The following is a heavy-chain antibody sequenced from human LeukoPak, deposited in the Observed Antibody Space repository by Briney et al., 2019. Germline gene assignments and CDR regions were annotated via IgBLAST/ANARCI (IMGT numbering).Heavy chain of an antibody. CDR2: ISSSGSTI. D-gene: IGHD3-10*01. CDR1: GFTFSSYE. V-gene: IGHV3-48*03. J-gene: IGHJ6*04. CDR3: ARAGRLWFGESQRQDV. Sequence: GGSLRLSCAASGFTFSSYEMNWVRQAPGKGLEGVSYISSSGSTIYYADSVKGRFTISRDNAKNSLYLQMNSLRAEDTAVYYCARAGRLWFGESQRQDVWGKGTTVTISS.